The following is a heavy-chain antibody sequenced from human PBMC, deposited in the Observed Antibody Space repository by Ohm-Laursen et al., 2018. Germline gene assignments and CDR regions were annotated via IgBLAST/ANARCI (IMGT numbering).Heavy chain of an antibody. Sequence: SLRLSCAASGFSFSNYWMTWARQAPGEGLEWVANIKQDGTAKYYVNSVKGRFTISRDNAKNSLYLQMNSLRAEDAGLYYCATYSTSLGTHDYWGQGTLVTVSS. V-gene: IGHV3-7*01. CDR1: GFSFSNYW. CDR3: ATYSTSLGTHDY. J-gene: IGHJ4*02. CDR2: IKQDGTAK. D-gene: IGHD2-2*01.